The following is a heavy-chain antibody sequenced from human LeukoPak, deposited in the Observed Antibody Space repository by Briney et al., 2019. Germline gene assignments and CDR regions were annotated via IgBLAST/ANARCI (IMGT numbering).Heavy chain of an antibody. Sequence: GGSLRLSCAASGFTFSSYWMSWVRQAPGKGLEWVANINQAGSERYYVDSVKGRFTISGDNAKNSPYLQMNSLRAEDTAVYYCARESNGWYTHFDYWGQGTLVTVSS. CDR1: GFTFSSYW. CDR2: INQAGSER. J-gene: IGHJ4*02. V-gene: IGHV3-7*05. CDR3: ARESNGWYTHFDY. D-gene: IGHD6-19*01.